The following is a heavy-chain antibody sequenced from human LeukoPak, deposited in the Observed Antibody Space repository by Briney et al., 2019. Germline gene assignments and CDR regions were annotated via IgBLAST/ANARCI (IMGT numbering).Heavy chain of an antibody. CDR1: GGSISCSSYY. Sequence: SETLSLTCTVSGGSISCSSYYWGWIRQPPGKGLEWIGSIYYSGSTYYNPSLKSRVTISVDTSKNQFSLKLSSVTAADTAVYYCARHPPGDYVTYVDYWGQGTLVTVSS. CDR2: IYYSGST. J-gene: IGHJ4*02. V-gene: IGHV4-39*01. D-gene: IGHD4-17*01. CDR3: ARHPPGDYVTYVDY.